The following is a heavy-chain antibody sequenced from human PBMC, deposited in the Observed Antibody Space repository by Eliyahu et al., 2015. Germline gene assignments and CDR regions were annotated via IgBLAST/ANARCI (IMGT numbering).Heavy chain of an antibody. Sequence: EVQLXESGGGLVQPGGSLRLSCXASGFTFSTYAMXWVRQAPGKGLEWVSGISGSGTTTNYAGSVKGRFTISRDNSKNTVYLQMNSLSAEDTAVYFCAKAIGPSGISARTYDCWGQGILGTVSS. CDR2: ISGSGTTT. J-gene: IGHJ4*02. CDR3: AKAIGPSGISARTYDC. D-gene: IGHD6-6*01. CDR1: GFTFSTYA. V-gene: IGHV3-23*01.